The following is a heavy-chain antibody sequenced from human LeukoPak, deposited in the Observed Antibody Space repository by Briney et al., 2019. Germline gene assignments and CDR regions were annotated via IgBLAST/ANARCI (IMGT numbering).Heavy chain of an antibody. Sequence: ASVTVSCTASGGTFSSYAISWVRQAPGQGLEWMGGIIPIFGTANYAQKFQGRVTITADESTSTAYMELSSLRSEDTAVYYCASMDDSSGYYIDYWGQGTLVTVSS. CDR2: IIPIFGTA. CDR1: GGTFSSYA. D-gene: IGHD3-22*01. CDR3: ASMDDSSGYYIDY. J-gene: IGHJ4*02. V-gene: IGHV1-69*13.